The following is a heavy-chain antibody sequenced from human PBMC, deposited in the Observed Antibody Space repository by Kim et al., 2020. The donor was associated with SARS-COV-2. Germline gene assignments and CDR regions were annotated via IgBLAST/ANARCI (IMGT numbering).Heavy chain of an antibody. CDR2: ISYDGSNK. D-gene: IGHD5-18*01. CDR1: GFTFSSYG. Sequence: GGSLRLSCAASGFTFSSYGMHWVRQAPGKGLEWVAVISYDGSNKYYADSVKGRFTISSDNSKNTLYLQMNSLRAEDTAVYYCAKDYSRFSYGTRYYFDYWGQGTLVTVSS. V-gene: IGHV3-30*18. CDR3: AKDYSRFSYGTRYYFDY. J-gene: IGHJ4*02.